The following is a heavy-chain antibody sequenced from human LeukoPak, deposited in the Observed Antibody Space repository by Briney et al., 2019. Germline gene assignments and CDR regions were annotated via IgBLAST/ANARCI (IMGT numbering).Heavy chain of an antibody. D-gene: IGHD6-19*01. V-gene: IGHV3-23*01. CDR2: IGNSGDNT. CDR1: GFTFSSYG. J-gene: IGHJ4*02. CDR3: ARKGLAVAAGLDY. Sequence: GGSLRLSCAAAGFTFSSYGMSWVRQAPGKGLEWVSGIGNSGDNTYYADSVKGRFTISRDNANNSLYLQMNSLRAEDTAIYYCARKGLAVAAGLDYWGQGTLVTVSS.